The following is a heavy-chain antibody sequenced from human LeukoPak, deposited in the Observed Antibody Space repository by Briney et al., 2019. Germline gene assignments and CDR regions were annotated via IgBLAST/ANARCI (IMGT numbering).Heavy chain of an antibody. V-gene: IGHV1-2*04. J-gene: IGHJ6*04. Sequence: ASVKVSCKASGYTFTCYYMHWVRQAPGQGLEWMGWINPNSGGTNYAQKFQGWVTMTRDTSISTAYMELSRLRSDDTAVYYCARGGSSWPRTYYYYYGMDVWGKGTTVTVSS. D-gene: IGHD6-13*01. CDR2: INPNSGGT. CDR3: ARGGSSWPRTYYYYYGMDV. CDR1: GYTFTCYY.